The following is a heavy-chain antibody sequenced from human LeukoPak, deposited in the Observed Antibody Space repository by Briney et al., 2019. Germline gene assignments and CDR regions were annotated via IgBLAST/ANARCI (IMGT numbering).Heavy chain of an antibody. Sequence: SETLSLTCTVSSGSISSHYWSWIRQPPGKGLEWIGYIYYSGSTYYNPSLKSRVTISVDTSKNQFSLKLSSVTAADTAVYYCARAKVGARFDYWGQGTLVTVSS. CDR1: SGSISSHY. CDR2: IYYSGST. D-gene: IGHD1-26*01. V-gene: IGHV4-59*11. CDR3: ARAKVGARFDY. J-gene: IGHJ4*02.